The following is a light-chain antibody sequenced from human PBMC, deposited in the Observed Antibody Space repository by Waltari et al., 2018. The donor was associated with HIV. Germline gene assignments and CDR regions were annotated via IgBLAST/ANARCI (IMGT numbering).Light chain of an antibody. CDR3: CSYAGSTTFYV. CDR2: EGS. CDR1: SSDVGSYNL. J-gene: IGLJ1*01. V-gene: IGLV2-23*01. Sequence: QSALTQPASVSGSPGQSITISCTGTSSDVGSYNLVSWYQQHPGKAPKLMIYEGSKRPSGCSNRFSGSKSVNTASLTISGLQAEDEADYYCCSYAGSTTFYVFGTGTKVTVL.